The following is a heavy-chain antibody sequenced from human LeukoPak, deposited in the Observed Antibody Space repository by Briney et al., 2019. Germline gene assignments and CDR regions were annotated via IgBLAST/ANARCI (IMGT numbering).Heavy chain of an antibody. Sequence: GGSLRLSCAASGLTFSSYAMHWVRQAPGKGLEWVAVISYDGSNKYYADSVKGRFTISRDNSKNTLYLQMNSLRAEDTAVYYCAREAVFGSFDYWGQGTLVTVSS. CDR2: ISYDGSNK. CDR3: AREAVFGSFDY. CDR1: GLTFSSYA. D-gene: IGHD3-10*01. J-gene: IGHJ4*02. V-gene: IGHV3-30-3*01.